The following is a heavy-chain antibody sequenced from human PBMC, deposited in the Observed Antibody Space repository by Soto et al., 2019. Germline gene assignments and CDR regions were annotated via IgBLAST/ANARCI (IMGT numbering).Heavy chain of an antibody. CDR1: GYTFTSYG. Sequence: QVQLVQSGAEVKKPGASVKVSCKASGYTFTSYGISWVRQAPGQGLEWMGWISAYNGNTNYAQKLQGRVTMTTDTYTSTAYTEQRSLRSDDTAVYYCARDGSTSCQLCPFRWELRYGMDVWGQGTTVTVSS. CDR3: ARDGSTSCQLCPFRWELRYGMDV. D-gene: IGHD2-2*01. J-gene: IGHJ6*02. V-gene: IGHV1-18*01. CDR2: ISAYNGNT.